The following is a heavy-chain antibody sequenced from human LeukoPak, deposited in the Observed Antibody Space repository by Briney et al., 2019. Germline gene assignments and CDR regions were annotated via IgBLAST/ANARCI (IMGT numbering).Heavy chain of an antibody. D-gene: IGHD3-22*01. CDR1: GGSFSGYY. J-gene: IGHJ6*03. CDR3: ARGQYYYDSSGRPDYYYYYMEV. V-gene: IGHV4-59*01. Sequence: SETLSLTCAVYGGSFSGYYWSWIRQPPGKGLEWIGYIYYSGSTNYNPSLKSRVTISVDTSKNQFSLKLSSVTAADTDVYYCARGQYYYDSSGRPDYYYYYMEVWGKGTTVTVSS. CDR2: IYYSGST.